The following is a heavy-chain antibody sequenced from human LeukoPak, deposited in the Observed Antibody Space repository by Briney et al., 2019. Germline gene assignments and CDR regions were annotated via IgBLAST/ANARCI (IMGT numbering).Heavy chain of an antibody. CDR1: GFTFSSYT. V-gene: IGHV3-30-3*01. J-gene: IGHJ3*01. CDR3: ARDRTSLGYAFDV. CDR2: ISYDGSNK. D-gene: IGHD7-27*01. Sequence: GGSLRLSCAASGFTFSSYTMHWVRQAPGKGLEWVGVISYDGSNKYYADSVKGRFTISRDNSKNTLYLQMNSLRAEDTAVYYCARDRTSLGYAFDVWGHGTMVTVSS.